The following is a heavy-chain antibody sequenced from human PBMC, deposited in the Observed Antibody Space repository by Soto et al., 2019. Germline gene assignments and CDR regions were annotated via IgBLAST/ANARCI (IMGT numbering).Heavy chain of an antibody. CDR3: ASITIFGVIRYVNYYMDA. V-gene: IGHV4-39*01. CDR1: GGSISSSSYY. J-gene: IGHJ6*03. CDR2: IYYSGST. Sequence: PSETLSLTCTVSGGSISSSSYYWGWIRQPPGKGLEWIGSIYYSGSTYYNPSLKSRVTISVDTSKNQFSLKLSSVTAADTAVYYFASITIFGVIRYVNYYMDAWGKGTTLTVSS. D-gene: IGHD3-3*01.